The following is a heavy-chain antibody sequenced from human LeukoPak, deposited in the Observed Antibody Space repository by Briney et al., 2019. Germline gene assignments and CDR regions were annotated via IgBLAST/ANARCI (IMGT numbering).Heavy chain of an antibody. Sequence: ASVKVSCKASGYTFTVYYMHWVRQAPGQGLEWMGWISAYNGNTNYAQKLQGRVTMTTDTSTSTAYMELRSLRSDDTAVYYCARDTAMVTDYWGQGTLVTVSS. J-gene: IGHJ4*02. D-gene: IGHD5-18*01. CDR1: GYTFTVYY. CDR3: ARDTAMVTDY. CDR2: ISAYNGNT. V-gene: IGHV1-18*04.